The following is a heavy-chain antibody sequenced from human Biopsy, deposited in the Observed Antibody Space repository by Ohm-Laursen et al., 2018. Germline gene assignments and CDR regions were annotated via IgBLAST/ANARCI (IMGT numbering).Heavy chain of an antibody. CDR2: IYHTGST. Sequence: SQTLSLTCTVSGDSISSGGNYWSWIRQFPGKGLEWIAYIYHTGSTYYNPSLKSRLSMAIDTSKNQFSVSLRSVTAADTAVYYCARADMVTTIVDYWGQGTLVTVSS. V-gene: IGHV4-31*03. CDR3: ARADMVTTIVDY. J-gene: IGHJ4*02. D-gene: IGHD5-12*01. CDR1: GDSISSGGNY.